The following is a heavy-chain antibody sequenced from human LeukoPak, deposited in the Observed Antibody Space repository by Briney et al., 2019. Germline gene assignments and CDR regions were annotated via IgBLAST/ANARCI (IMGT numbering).Heavy chain of an antibody. Sequence: SQALSLTCTVSGGSISSGSYYWSWIRQPAGKGLEWIGRIYTSGSTNYKPSLKSRVTISVDTSKNQFSLKLSSVTAADTAVYYCARAPVGATHWYFDLWGRGTLVTVSS. J-gene: IGHJ2*01. CDR2: IYTSGST. V-gene: IGHV4-61*02. CDR1: GGSISSGSYY. D-gene: IGHD1-26*01. CDR3: ARAPVGATHWYFDL.